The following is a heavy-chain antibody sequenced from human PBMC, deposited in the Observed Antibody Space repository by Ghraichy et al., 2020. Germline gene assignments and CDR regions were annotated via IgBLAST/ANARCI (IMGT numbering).Heavy chain of an antibody. D-gene: IGHD1/OR15-1a*01. V-gene: IGHV4-39*01. CDR3: ARHGSRSCRDYVCNNYFDY. CDR2: IYYTGST. Sequence: SETLSLTCTVSGASINSINQYWGWIRQPPGKGLEWMATIYYTGSTYYNPSLKSRLTISADASRNQFSLKVTSVTAADTAVYYCARHGSRSCRDYVCNNYFDYWGQGTLVTASS. J-gene: IGHJ4*02. CDR1: GASINSINQY.